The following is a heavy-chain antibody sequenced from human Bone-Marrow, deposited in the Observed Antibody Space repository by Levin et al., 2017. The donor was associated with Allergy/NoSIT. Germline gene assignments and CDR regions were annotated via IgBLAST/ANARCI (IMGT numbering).Heavy chain of an antibody. CDR3: ARGSVVRFLEWLQYYYYGMDV. Sequence: KAGGSLRLSCAVYGGSFSGYYWSWIRQPPGKGLEWIGEINHSGSTNYNPSLKSRVTISVDTSKNQFSLKLSSVTAADTAVYYCARGSVVRFLEWLQYYYYGMDVWGQGTTVTVSS. J-gene: IGHJ6*02. V-gene: IGHV4-34*01. CDR2: INHSGST. D-gene: IGHD3-3*01. CDR1: GGSFSGYY.